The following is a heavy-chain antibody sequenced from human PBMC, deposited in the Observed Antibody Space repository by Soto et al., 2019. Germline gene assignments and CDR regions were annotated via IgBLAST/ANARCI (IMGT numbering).Heavy chain of an antibody. D-gene: IGHD5-18*01. CDR1: GGTFSSYA. V-gene: IGHV1-69*06. Sequence: QVQLVQSGAEVKKPGSSVKVSCKASGGTFSSYAISWVRQAPGQGLEWMGGIIPIFGTANYAQKFQGRVTITADKATSTAYMELSSLRSEDTAVYYCARSRYSDGWDYYYYGMDVWGQGTTVTVSS. CDR2: IIPIFGTA. CDR3: ARSRYSDGWDYYYYGMDV. J-gene: IGHJ6*02.